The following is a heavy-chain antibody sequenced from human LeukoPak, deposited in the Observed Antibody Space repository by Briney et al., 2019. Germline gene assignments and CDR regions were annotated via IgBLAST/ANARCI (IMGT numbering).Heavy chain of an antibody. J-gene: IGHJ4*02. V-gene: IGHV1-8*01. CDR1: GYTFTSYD. Sequence: ASVKVSCKASGYTFTSYDINWVRQATGQGLEWMGWMNPNSGNTGYAQKFQGRVTMTRNTSISTAYMELSSLRSEDTAVYYCARAYYYESSGYSPFDYWGQGTLVTVSS. CDR2: MNPNSGNT. D-gene: IGHD3-22*01. CDR3: ARAYYYESSGYSPFDY.